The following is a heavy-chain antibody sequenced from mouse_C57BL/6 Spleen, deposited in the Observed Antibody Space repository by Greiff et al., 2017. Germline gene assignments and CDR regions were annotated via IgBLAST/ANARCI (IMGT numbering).Heavy chain of an antibody. Sequence: EVQLVESGPGLVKPSQSLSLTCSVTGYSITSGYYWNWIRQFPGNKLEWMGYISYDGSNNYNPSLKNRISITRDTSKNQFFLKLNSVTTEDTATYYCAREGFTTAHLRSYAMDYWGQGTSVTVSS. J-gene: IGHJ4*01. V-gene: IGHV3-6*01. D-gene: IGHD1-2*01. CDR2: ISYDGSN. CDR3: AREGFTTAHLRSYAMDY. CDR1: GYSITSGYY.